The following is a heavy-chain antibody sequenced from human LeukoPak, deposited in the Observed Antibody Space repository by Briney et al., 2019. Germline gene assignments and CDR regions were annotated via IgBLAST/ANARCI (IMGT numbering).Heavy chain of an antibody. V-gene: IGHV3-53*04. D-gene: IGHD3-22*01. CDR1: GLTFRSNY. CDR2: LHAAGGT. J-gene: IGHJ4*02. CDR3: AREGYDSSGYPRLLDY. Sequence: QSGGSLRLSCAASGLTFRSNYLTWVRQAPGKGLEWVSVLHAAGGTYYSDSVKGRFTISRHISKNTVYLQMNSLRVEDTAVYYCAREGYDSSGYPRLLDYWGQGTLVTVSS.